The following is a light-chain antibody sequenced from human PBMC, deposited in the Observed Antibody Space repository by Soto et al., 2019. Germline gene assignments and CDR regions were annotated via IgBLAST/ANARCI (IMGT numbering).Light chain of an antibody. V-gene: IGKV3-20*01. Sequence: EIVLTQSPGTLSLSPGERATLSCRASQSVSSSYLAWYQQKPGQAPRLLIYGASSRATGIPDRFSDSGSGTDFTLTISRLDPEDFAVYYCQFGSSPRTFGQGTKVEIK. CDR3: QFGSSPRT. J-gene: IGKJ1*01. CDR1: QSVSSSY. CDR2: GAS.